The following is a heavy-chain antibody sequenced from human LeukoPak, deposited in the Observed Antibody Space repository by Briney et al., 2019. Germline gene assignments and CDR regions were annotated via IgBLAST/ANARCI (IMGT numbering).Heavy chain of an antibody. V-gene: IGHV4-39*07. J-gene: IGHJ5*02. CDR1: GGSISSSSYY. Sequence: SETLSLTCTVSGGSISSSSYYWDWIRQPPGKGLEWIGTIYYSGSTYYNPSLKSRVTISIDTSKNQFSLKLYAVTAADTAVYYCARFGDCSDGLCFYYLDPWGQGTLVTVSS. CDR2: IYYSGST. CDR3: ARFGDCSDGLCFYYLDP. D-gene: IGHD2-15*01.